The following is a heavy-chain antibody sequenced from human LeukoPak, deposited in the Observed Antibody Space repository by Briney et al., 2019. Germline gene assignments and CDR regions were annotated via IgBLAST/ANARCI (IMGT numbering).Heavy chain of an antibody. CDR2: IIPIFGTA. Sequence: ASVKVSCKASGYTFTSYDISWVRQAPGQGLEWMGGIIPIFGTANYAQKFQGRVTITTDESTSTAYMELSSLRSEDTAVYYCARPRYYDSSGILSYDAFDIWGQGTMVTVSS. CDR1: GYTFTSYD. CDR3: ARPRYYDSSGILSYDAFDI. V-gene: IGHV1-69*05. J-gene: IGHJ3*02. D-gene: IGHD3-22*01.